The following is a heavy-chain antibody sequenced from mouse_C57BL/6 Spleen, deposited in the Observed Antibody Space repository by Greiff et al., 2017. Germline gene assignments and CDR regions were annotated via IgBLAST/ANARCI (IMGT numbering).Heavy chain of an antibody. CDR2: INPNYGTT. CDR3: ARITTVVAPSGYFDV. CDR1: GYSFTDYN. D-gene: IGHD1-1*01. J-gene: IGHJ1*03. Sequence: LVESGPELAKPGASVKISCKASGYSFTDYNMNWVKQSNGKSLEWIGVINPNYGTTSYNQKFKGKATLTVDQSSSTAYMQLNSLTSEDSAVYYCARITTVVAPSGYFDVWGTGTTVTVSS. V-gene: IGHV1-39*01.